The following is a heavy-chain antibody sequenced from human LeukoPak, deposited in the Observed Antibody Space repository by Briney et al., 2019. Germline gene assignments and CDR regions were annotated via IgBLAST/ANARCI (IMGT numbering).Heavy chain of an antibody. CDR2: ISGGGGST. CDR3: AKDMFGDF. CDR1: GFPFSSYA. V-gene: IGHV3-23*01. Sequence: PGESLRLPCAASGFPFSSYAMTWVRQAPGKGLEWVSSISGGGGSTYYADSVEGRFTISRDNPKNTLYLQMNSLRAGDTAVYYCAKDMFGDFWGQGTLVTVSS. J-gene: IGHJ4*02. D-gene: IGHD3-10*02.